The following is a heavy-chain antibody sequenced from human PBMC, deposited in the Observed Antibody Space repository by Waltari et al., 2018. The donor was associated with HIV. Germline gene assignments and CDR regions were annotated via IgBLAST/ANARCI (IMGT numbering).Heavy chain of an antibody. CDR2: IKQDGSEK. V-gene: IGHV3-7*01. CDR3: ARVGEYGSGSF. D-gene: IGHD3-10*01. J-gene: IGHJ4*02. Sequence: EVQPVESGGGLVQPGGYLTLSCAASGCPLGPYWMRRVRQAPGKGLEWVANIKQDGSEKYYVDSVKGRFTIARDNAKNSLYLQMNSLRAEDTAVYYCARVGEYGSGSFWGQGTLVTVSS. CDR1: GCPLGPYW.